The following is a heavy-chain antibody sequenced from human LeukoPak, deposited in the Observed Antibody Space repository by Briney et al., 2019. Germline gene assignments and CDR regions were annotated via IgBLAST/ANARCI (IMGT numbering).Heavy chain of an antibody. CDR1: GFTFSSYA. V-gene: IGHV3-23*01. Sequence: PGGSLRLSCAASGFTFSSYAVSWVRQAPGKGLGWVSVISGGGGTTYYADSVKGRFTISRDNSKNTLYLQMNSLRAEDTAVYYCAKGGQYTSSWYNYWGQGALVTVSS. CDR3: AKGGQYTSSWYNY. D-gene: IGHD6-13*01. CDR2: ISGGGGTT. J-gene: IGHJ4*02.